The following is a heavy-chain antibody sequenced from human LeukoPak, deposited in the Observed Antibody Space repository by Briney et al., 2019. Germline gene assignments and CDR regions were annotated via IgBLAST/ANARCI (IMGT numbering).Heavy chain of an antibody. D-gene: IGHD3-9*01. CDR2: INPSGGST. CDR3: AADILTGAKGMDV. CDR1: GYTFTSYY. J-gene: IGHJ6*02. Sequence: ASVKVSCKASGYTFTSYYMHWVRQAPGQGLEWMGIINPSGGSTNYAQKFQEGVTITRDMSTSTAYMELSSLRSEDTAVYYCAADILTGAKGMDVWGQGTTVTVSS. V-gene: IGHV1-46*01.